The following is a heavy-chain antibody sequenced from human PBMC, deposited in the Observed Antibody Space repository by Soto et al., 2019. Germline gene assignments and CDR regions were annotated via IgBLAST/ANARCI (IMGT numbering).Heavy chain of an antibody. V-gene: IGHV3-21*01. CDR2: ISSSSSYI. CDR1: GFTFSSYS. CDR3: ARWGSGSYSLFDY. J-gene: IGHJ4*02. Sequence: PGGSLRLSCAASGFTFSSYSMNWVRQAPGKGLEWVSSISSSSSYIYYADSVKGRFTISRDNAKNSLYLQMNSLRAEDTAVYYCARWGSGSYSLFDYWGQGTLVTVSS. D-gene: IGHD3-10*01.